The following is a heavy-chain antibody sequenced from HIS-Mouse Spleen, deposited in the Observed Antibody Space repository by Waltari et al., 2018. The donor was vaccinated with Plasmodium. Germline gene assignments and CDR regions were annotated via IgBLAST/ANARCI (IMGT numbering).Heavy chain of an antibody. CDR1: GGPISSSSYY. Sequence: QLQLQESGPGLVKPSETLSLTCTVSGGPISSSSYYWGWIRQPPGKGLEWIGSIYYSGSTYYTPSLKSRVTISVDTSKNQFSLKLSSVTAADTAVYYCARQRSADWYFDLWGRGTLVTVSS. V-gene: IGHV4-39*01. CDR3: ARQRSADWYFDL. CDR2: IYYSGST. J-gene: IGHJ2*01.